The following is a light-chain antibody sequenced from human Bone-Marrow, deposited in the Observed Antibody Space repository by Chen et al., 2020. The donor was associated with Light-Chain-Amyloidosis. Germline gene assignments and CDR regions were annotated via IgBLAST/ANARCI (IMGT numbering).Light chain of an antibody. V-gene: IGKV3-15*01. Sequence: VMTQSQVALSVSPGDTATLSCRASQSIRGNLAWYQQRPGQAPRLLIYGASARATGIPARFSGSGFETDFTLTISTIQSEDFAVYYCQQYNNWPLTFGQGTRVDIK. CDR1: QSIRGN. CDR3: QQYNNWPLT. CDR2: GAS. J-gene: IGKJ1*01.